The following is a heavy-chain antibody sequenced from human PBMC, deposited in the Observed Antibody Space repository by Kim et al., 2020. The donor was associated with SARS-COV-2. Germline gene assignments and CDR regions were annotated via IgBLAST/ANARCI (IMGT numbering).Heavy chain of an antibody. J-gene: IGHJ6*02. V-gene: IGHV1-69*13. CDR1: GGTFSSYA. CDR3: AAFSSSWSLVGMDV. D-gene: IGHD6-13*01. CDR2: IIPIFGTA. Sequence: SVKVSCKASGGTFSSYAISWVRQAPGQGLEWMGGIIPIFGTANYAQKFQGRVTITADESTSTAYMELSSLRSEDTAVYYCAAFSSSWSLVGMDVWGQGTTVTVSS.